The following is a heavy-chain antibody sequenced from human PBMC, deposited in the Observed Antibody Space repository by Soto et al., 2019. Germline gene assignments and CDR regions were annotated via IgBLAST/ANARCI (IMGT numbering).Heavy chain of an antibody. CDR3: ARTVTTVYFDY. J-gene: IGHJ4*02. V-gene: IGHV1-69*01. Sequence: QVQLVQSGAEVKKPGSSVKVSCKASGGTFSSYAISWVRQAPGQGIEWMGWIITIFGTANYAQKFQGRVTITADEATSTAYIELSSLRSEDTAVYYGARTVTTVYFDYWGQGTLVTVSS. CDR1: GGTFSSYA. CDR2: IITIFGTA. D-gene: IGHD4-4*01.